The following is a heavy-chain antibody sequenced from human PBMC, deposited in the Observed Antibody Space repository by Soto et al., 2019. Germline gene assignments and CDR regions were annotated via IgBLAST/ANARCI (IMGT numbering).Heavy chain of an antibody. CDR1: GGSFSGYY. Sequence: SETLSLTCAVYGGSFSGYYWSWIRQPPGKGLEWIGEINHSGSTNYNPSLKSRVTISVDTSKNQFSLKLSSVTAADTAVYYCALGNNNRYFDWLLIDYWGQGTLVTVSS. CDR2: INHSGST. V-gene: IGHV4-34*01. CDR3: ALGNNNRYFDWLLIDY. J-gene: IGHJ4*02. D-gene: IGHD3-9*01.